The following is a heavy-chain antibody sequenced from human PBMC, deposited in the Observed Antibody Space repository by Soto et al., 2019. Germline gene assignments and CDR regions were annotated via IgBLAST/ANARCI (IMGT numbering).Heavy chain of an antibody. CDR1: GASISGGSYY. J-gene: IGHJ4*02. V-gene: IGHV4-39*01. Sequence: PSETLSLTCTVSGASISGGSYYWAWIRQPPGKGLEWIGGIYYSGSTYYNPSLKSRVTISVDTSKNQFSLKLSSVTAADTAVYYCARPSIAVAGTEDYWGQGTLVTVS. CDR2: IYYSGST. CDR3: ARPSIAVAGTEDY. D-gene: IGHD6-19*01.